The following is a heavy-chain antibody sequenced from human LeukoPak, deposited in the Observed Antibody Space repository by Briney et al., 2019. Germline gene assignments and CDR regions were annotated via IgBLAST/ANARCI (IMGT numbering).Heavy chain of an antibody. CDR2: ISYDGSNK. J-gene: IGHJ4*02. Sequence: GRSLRLSCATSGFTFSSYGMHWVRQAPGKGLEWVAVISYDGSNKYYADSVKGRFTISRDNSKNTLYLQMNSLRAEDTALYYCAKDLTIFGVVIPNSPFDYWGQGTLVTVSS. D-gene: IGHD3-3*01. CDR3: AKDLTIFGVVIPNSPFDY. CDR1: GFTFSSYG. V-gene: IGHV3-30*18.